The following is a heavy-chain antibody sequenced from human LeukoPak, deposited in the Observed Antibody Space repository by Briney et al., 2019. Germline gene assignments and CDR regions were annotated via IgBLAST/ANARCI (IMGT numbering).Heavy chain of an antibody. D-gene: IGHD3-9*01. Sequence: SETLSLTCTVSGGSISSSSYYWGWIRQPPGKGLEWIGSIYYSGSTYYNPSLKSRVTISADTSENQFSLKPSSVTAADTAVYYCARHFFDWFRMKWFDPWGQGTLVTVSS. J-gene: IGHJ5*02. V-gene: IGHV4-39*01. CDR1: GGSISSSSYY. CDR2: IYYSGST. CDR3: ARHFFDWFRMKWFDP.